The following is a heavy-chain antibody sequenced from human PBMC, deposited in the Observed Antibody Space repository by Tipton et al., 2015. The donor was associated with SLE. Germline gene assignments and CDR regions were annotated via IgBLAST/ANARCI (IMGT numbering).Heavy chain of an antibody. J-gene: IGHJ4*02. CDR1: GGSFSGYY. CDR3: ARARVDLRLD. Sequence: TLSLTCAVYGGSFSGYYWSWIRQPPGKGLEWIGEINHSGSTHYNPSLESRVTILVDTSKNQFSLKLSSVAAADTAVYYCARARVDLRLDWGQGTLVTVSS. V-gene: IGHV4-34*01. CDR2: INHSGST.